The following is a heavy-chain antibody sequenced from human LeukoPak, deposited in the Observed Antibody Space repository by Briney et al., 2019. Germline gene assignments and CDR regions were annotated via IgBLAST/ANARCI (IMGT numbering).Heavy chain of an antibody. CDR2: INHSGST. Sequence: PSETLSLTCAVYGGSFSGYYWSWIRQPPGKGPEWIGEINHSGSTNYNPSLKSRVTISVDTSKNQFSLKLSSVTAADTAVYYCARGDGLNGADDYWGQGTLVTVSS. J-gene: IGHJ4*02. D-gene: IGHD4-17*01. V-gene: IGHV4-34*01. CDR3: ARGDGLNGADDY. CDR1: GGSFSGYY.